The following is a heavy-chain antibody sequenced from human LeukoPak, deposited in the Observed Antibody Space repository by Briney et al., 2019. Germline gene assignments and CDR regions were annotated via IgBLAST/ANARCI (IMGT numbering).Heavy chain of an antibody. J-gene: IGHJ4*02. CDR2: INSDGSST. CDR3: AKQGAGIRD. CDR1: GFTFDDYA. V-gene: IGHV3-74*01. Sequence: GRSLRLSCAASGFTFDDYAMHWVRQAPGKGLVWVSRINSDGSSTNYADFVKGRFTISRDNAKNSLYLQMNSLRAEDTAVYYCAKQGAGIRDWGQGTLVTVSS. D-gene: IGHD6-19*01.